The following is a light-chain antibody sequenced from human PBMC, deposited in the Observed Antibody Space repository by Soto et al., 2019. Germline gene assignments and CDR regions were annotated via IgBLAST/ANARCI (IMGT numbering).Light chain of an antibody. V-gene: IGLV2-8*01. Sequence: QSALTQPPSASGSPGQSVTISCTGTSSDVGGYNYVSWYQQYPGRAPKLMIYEVTKRPSGVPDRFSGSKSGNTASLTVSGLQAEDEAVYSCSSYAASNNFYFVFGGGTKVTVL. CDR1: SSDVGGYNY. J-gene: IGLJ3*02. CDR2: EVT. CDR3: SSYAASNNFYFV.